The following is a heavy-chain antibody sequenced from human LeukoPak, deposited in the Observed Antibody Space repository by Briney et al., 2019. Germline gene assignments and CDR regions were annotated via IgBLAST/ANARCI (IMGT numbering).Heavy chain of an antibody. CDR3: AKEGRMIVVGNYYYMDV. D-gene: IGHD3-22*01. J-gene: IGHJ6*03. V-gene: IGHV3-33*06. Sequence: PGRSLRLSCIASGFTFSSYAMHWVRQAPGKGLEWVAVIWFDGSKKYYADSVKGRFTISRDNSKKTLYLQMNSLRAEDTAVYYCAKEGRMIVVGNYYYMDVWGKGTTVTVSS. CDR2: IWFDGSKK. CDR1: GFTFSSYA.